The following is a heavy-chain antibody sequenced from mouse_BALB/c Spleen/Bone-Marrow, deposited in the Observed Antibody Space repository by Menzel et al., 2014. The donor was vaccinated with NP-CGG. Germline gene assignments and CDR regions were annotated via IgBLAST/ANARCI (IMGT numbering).Heavy chain of an antibody. CDR3: ARSTTVKDYFDY. V-gene: IGHV1-54*01. CDR2: INPGSGGS. D-gene: IGHD1-1*01. CDR1: GYAFTNYL. J-gene: IGHJ2*01. Sequence: VQLVESGAELVRPGPSVKVSCKASGYAFTNYLIEWVKQRPGQGLEWIGVINPGSGGSNNNEKFKGKATLTADKSSSTAYMQLSSLTSDDSAVYFCARSTTVKDYFDYWGQGTTLTVSS.